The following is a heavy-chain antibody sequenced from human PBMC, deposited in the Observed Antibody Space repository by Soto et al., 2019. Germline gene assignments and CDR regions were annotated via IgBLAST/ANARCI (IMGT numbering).Heavy chain of an antibody. D-gene: IGHD2-8*01. CDR2: ISGSGDNT. Sequence: PGGSVRPSCADCGFTFSSDPISWFRRAPGKGLEWVSSISGSGDNTYYPDSVKGRFTISRDNSKNTLYLQMSSLRAEDTAVYYCADGGEWSFNFDYWGQGTLVTV. CDR1: GFTFSSDP. J-gene: IGHJ4*02. V-gene: IGHV3-23*01. CDR3: ADGGEWSFNFDY.